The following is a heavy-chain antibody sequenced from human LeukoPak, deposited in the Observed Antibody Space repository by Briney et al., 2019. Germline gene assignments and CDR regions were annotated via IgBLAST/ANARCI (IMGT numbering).Heavy chain of an antibody. Sequence: ASVKVSCKASGYTFTSYYMHWVRQAPGQGLEWMGIINPSGGSTSYAQKFQGRVTITADESTSTAYMELSSLRSEDTAVYYCARAAGSGWYEPFDYWGQGTLVTVSS. D-gene: IGHD6-19*01. CDR3: ARAAGSGWYEPFDY. CDR2: INPSGGST. J-gene: IGHJ4*02. V-gene: IGHV1-46*01. CDR1: GYTFTSYY.